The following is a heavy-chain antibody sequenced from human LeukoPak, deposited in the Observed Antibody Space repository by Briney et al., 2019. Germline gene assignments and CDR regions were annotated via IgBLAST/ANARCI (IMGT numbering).Heavy chain of an antibody. D-gene: IGHD1-26*01. J-gene: IGHJ4*02. CDR1: GYTFSDYN. CDR2: IHPNAGGT. CDR3: VRGSGGY. Sequence: GASVKVSCKASGYTFSDYNIHWVRQAPGQGLEWMGRIHPNAGGTLYAQNFQDRVTVTWDTSITTAYVELSRLTSDDTALYYCVRGSGGYWGQGTLVTVSS. V-gene: IGHV1-2*02.